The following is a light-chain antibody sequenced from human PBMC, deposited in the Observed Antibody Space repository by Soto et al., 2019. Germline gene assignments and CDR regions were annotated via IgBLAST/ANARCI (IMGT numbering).Light chain of an antibody. Sequence: DIQMTQSPSSLSASVGDRVTITCRASQGISNYLAWYQQKPGKVPKLLIYAASTLQSGVPSRFSGSGSGTDCTLTISSLQPEDVATYYCQKYNSAPPVTFGGGTKVEIK. CDR3: QKYNSAPPVT. V-gene: IGKV1-27*01. J-gene: IGKJ4*01. CDR1: QGISNY. CDR2: AAS.